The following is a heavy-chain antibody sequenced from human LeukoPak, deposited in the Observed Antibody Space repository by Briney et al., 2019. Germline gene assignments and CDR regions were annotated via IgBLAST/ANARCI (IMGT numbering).Heavy chain of an antibody. D-gene: IGHD5-24*01. CDR3: ARQSRNGFDY. CDR1: GFTFSTYD. J-gene: IGHJ4*02. Sequence: PGGSLRLSCAASGFTFSTYDFHWVRQTTGKGLEWVSATGTAGDTWYSGSVKGRFTISRENAKSSMYLQMNSLRAGDTAVYYCARQSRNGFDYWGQGTLVTVSS. V-gene: IGHV3-13*01. CDR2: TGTAGDT.